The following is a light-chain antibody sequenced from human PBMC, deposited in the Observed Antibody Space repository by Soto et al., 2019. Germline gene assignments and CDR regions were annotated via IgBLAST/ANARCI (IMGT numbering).Light chain of an antibody. CDR1: QSVGNN. CDR2: GAY. Sequence: EIVMTQSPATLSVSPGERTTLSCRASQSVGNNLAWYQQKPGQAPRLLTYGAYTRATGIPARFSGSGSGTDFTLTISSLQSEDFAVYYCQHYNYWPPKTFGQGTKVDI. J-gene: IGKJ1*01. CDR3: QHYNYWPPKT. V-gene: IGKV3-15*01.